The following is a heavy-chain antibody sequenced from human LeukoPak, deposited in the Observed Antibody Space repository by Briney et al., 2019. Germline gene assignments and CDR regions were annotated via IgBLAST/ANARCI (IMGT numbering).Heavy chain of an antibody. V-gene: IGHV1-18*01. CDR1: GYTFSSYG. CDR3: ARDRSPDFWSGEYRDAFDI. CDR2: ISAYNDNT. Sequence: GASVKVSCKASGYTFSSYGISWVRQAPGQGLEWMGWISAYNDNTNSAQKLQGRVSMTTDTSTSTAYMELRSLRSDDTAVYYCARDRSPDFWSGEYRDAFDIWGQGTMVTVSS. D-gene: IGHD3-3*01. J-gene: IGHJ3*02.